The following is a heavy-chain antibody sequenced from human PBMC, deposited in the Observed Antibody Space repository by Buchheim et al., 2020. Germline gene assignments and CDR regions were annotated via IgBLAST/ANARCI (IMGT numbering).Heavy chain of an antibody. V-gene: IGHV3-30*18. D-gene: IGHD1-14*01. J-gene: IGHJ4*02. CDR2: ISYDGSNK. CDR3: AKSNQKSQIRLNTIDY. CDR1: GFTFSSYG. Sequence: QVQLVESGEGVVQPGRSLRLSCAASGFTFSSYGMHWVRQAPGKGLEWVAVISYDGSNKYYADSVKGRFTISRDNSKNTLYLQMNSLRAEDTAVYYCAKSNQKSQIRLNTIDYWGQGTL.